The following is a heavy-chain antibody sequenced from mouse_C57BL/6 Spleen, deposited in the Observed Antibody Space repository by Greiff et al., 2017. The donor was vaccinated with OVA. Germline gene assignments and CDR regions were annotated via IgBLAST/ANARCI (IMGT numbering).Heavy chain of an antibody. CDR2: IYPGSGST. V-gene: IGHV1-55*01. D-gene: IGHD1-1*01. CDR3: ARWGGDYYGSSYKDFDY. CDR1: GYTFTSYW. Sequence: QVQLQQPGAELVKPGASVKMSCKASGYTFTSYWITWVKQRPGQGLEWIGDIYPGSGSTNYNEKFKSKATMTVDTSSSTADMQLSSLTSEDSAVYYCARWGGDYYGSSYKDFDYWGQGTTLTVSS. J-gene: IGHJ2*01.